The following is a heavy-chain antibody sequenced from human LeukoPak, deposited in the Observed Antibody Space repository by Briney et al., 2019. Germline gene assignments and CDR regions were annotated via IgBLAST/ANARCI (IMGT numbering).Heavy chain of an antibody. CDR1: GVSFSDYY. D-gene: IGHD3-22*01. Sequence: SETLSLTCAVYGVSFSDYYWSWIRQPPGKGLEWIGEINHSGSTNYYPSLKSRVTISVDTSKNQFSLKLSSVTAADTAVYYCARLPPGGYPFDYWGQGTLVTVSS. V-gene: IGHV4-34*01. CDR2: INHSGST. J-gene: IGHJ4*02. CDR3: ARLPPGGYPFDY.